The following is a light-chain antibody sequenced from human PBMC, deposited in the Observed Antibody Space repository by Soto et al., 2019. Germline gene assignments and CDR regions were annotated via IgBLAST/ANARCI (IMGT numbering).Light chain of an antibody. CDR1: QSVSSN. V-gene: IGKV3-15*01. Sequence: EIVMTQSPATLSVSPGERATLSCRASQSVSSNLAWYQQKPGQGPSLLIYGTSTRAGGVPARFSGGGSGTEFTLTITSLQSDDFSTYYCQQYSEWPPFTFGQGTRLEIK. CDR2: GTS. J-gene: IGKJ5*01. CDR3: QQYSEWPPFT.